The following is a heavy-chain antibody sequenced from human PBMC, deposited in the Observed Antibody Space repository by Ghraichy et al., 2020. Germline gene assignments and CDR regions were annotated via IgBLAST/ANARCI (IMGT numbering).Heavy chain of an antibody. CDR2: IKNSGST. V-gene: IGHV4-39*01. CDR1: GDSISSSIYY. J-gene: IGHJ6*02. Sequence: SETLSLTCTVSGDSISSSIYYWAWIRQPPGKGLEWIGAIKNSGSTYYNPSLKSRVTTSVDTSKNQFSLRLSSVTAADTAVYYCVRRKPPDVWGQGTTVTVS. CDR3: VRRKPPDV.